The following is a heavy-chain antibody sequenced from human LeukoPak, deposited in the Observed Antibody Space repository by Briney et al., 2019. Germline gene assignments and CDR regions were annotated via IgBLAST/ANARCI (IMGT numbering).Heavy chain of an antibody. D-gene: IGHD3-10*01. V-gene: IGHV1-69*04. CDR1: GGTFSSYA. CDR3: ARGRDGSGSYWFDY. CDR2: IIPILGIA. Sequence: ASVKVSCKASGGTFSSYAISWVRQAPGQGLEWMGRIIPILGIANYAQKFQGRVTITADKSTSTAYMELSSLRSEDTAVYYCARGRDGSGSYWFDYWGQGTLVTVSS. J-gene: IGHJ4*02.